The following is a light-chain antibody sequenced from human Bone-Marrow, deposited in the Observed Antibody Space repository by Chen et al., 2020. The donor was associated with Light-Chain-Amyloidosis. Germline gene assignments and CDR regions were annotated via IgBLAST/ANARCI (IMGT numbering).Light chain of an antibody. CDR2: DVS. V-gene: IGLV2-14*01. Sequence: QSALTQPASVSGSPGQAITISCTGTNSDVGDYNYVSWYQQHPGKAPKLMIYDVSNRPSGVSNRFSGSKSGNTASLTISGLQTEDEADYYCRSHTSGTAWIFGGGTTPTLL. CDR1: NSDVGDYNY. CDR3: RSHTSGTAWI. J-gene: IGLJ2*01.